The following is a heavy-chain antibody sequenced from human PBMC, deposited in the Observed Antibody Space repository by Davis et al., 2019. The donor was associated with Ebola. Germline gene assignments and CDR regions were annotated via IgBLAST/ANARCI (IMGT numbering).Heavy chain of an antibody. CDR2: ISSSSSTI. Sequence: GESLKTPCAAPGFTFSSYSMNWVRQAPGKGLEWVSYISSSSSTIYYADSVKGRFTISRDNAKNSLYLQMNGLGAEDTAVYYCARDSGSYNDGVDYWGQGTLVTVSS. CDR1: GFTFSSYS. J-gene: IGHJ4*02. V-gene: IGHV3-48*01. D-gene: IGHD1-26*01. CDR3: ARDSGSYNDGVDY.